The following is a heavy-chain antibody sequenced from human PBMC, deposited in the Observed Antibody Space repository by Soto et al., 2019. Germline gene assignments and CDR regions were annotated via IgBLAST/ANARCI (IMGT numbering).Heavy chain of an antibody. CDR2: IVVGSGNT. V-gene: IGHV1-58*01. Sequence: SVKVSCKASGFTFTSSAVQWVRQARGQRLEWIGWIVVGSGNTNYAQKFQERVTITRDMSTSTAYMELSSLRSEDTAVYYCAADPEYSSSSYYYYYGMDVWGQGTTVTVSS. CDR1: GFTFTSSA. J-gene: IGHJ6*02. D-gene: IGHD6-6*01. CDR3: AADPEYSSSSYYYYYGMDV.